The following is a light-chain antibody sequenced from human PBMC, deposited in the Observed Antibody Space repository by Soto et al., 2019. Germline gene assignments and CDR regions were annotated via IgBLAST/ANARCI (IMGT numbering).Light chain of an antibody. V-gene: IGLV3-10*01. CDR3: YSTDISGSHRV. Sequence: SYELTQAPAVSVSPGQTARITCSGDALPRKYAFWYQQKSGQAPMMVIYEDNKRPSGIPERFSGSSSGTMATLTISGAQVEDEADYYCYSTDISGSHRVFGGGTKLTVL. CDR2: EDN. CDR1: ALPRKY. J-gene: IGLJ3*02.